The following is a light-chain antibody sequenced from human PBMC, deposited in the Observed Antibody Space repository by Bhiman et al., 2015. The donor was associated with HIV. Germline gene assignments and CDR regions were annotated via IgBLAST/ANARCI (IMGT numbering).Light chain of an antibody. CDR2: RNN. Sequence: QSVLTQPPSASGTPGQRVTISCSGSSSNIGSNTVNWYQQLPGTAPKLLIYRNNQRPSGVPDRFSGSKSGTSASLAIAGLQAEDEAVYYCQSYDSSLSGSWVFGGGTKLTVL. V-gene: IGLV1-44*01. CDR3: QSYDSSLSGSWV. CDR1: SSNIGSNT. J-gene: IGLJ3*02.